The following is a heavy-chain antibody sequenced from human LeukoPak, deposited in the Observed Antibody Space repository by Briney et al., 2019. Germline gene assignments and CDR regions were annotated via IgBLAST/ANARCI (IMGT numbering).Heavy chain of an antibody. CDR3: ARDEDPYFDY. J-gene: IGHJ4*02. CDR2: IYHSGST. CDR1: GYSISSGYY. D-gene: IGHD2-15*01. Sequence: SETLSLTCAVSGYSISSGYYWGWIRQPPGKGLEWIGSIYHSGSTYYNPSLKSRVTISVDTSKNQFSLKLSSVTAADTAVYYCARDEDPYFDYWGQGTLVTVSS. V-gene: IGHV4-38-2*02.